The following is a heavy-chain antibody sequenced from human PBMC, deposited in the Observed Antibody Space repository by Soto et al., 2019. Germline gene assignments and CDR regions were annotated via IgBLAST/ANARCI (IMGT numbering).Heavy chain of an antibody. CDR2: IIPIFGTA. CDR1: GGTFSSYA. CDR3: ARALRIAAAGTRYYYYYYGMDV. J-gene: IGHJ6*02. D-gene: IGHD6-13*01. V-gene: IGHV1-69*13. Sequence: SLKVSCKASGGTFSSYAISWVRQAPGQGLEFMGGIIPIFGTANYAQKFQGRVTITADESTSTAYMELSSLRSEDTAVYYCARALRIAAAGTRYYYYYYGMDVWGQGTTVTVSS.